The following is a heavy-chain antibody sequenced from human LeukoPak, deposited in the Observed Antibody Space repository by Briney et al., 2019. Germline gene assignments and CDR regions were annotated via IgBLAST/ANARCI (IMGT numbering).Heavy chain of an antibody. D-gene: IGHD1-1*01. CDR1: GGSISSYY. V-gene: IGHV4-4*07. CDR2: IYTSGST. CDR3: ARPRNAWSPMGAFDI. J-gene: IGHJ3*02. Sequence: SETLSLTCTVSGGSISSYYWSWIRQPAGTGLEWIGRIYTSGSTNYNPSLKSRVTMSVDTSKNQFSLKLSSVTAADTAVYYCARPRNAWSPMGAFDIWGQGTMVTVSS.